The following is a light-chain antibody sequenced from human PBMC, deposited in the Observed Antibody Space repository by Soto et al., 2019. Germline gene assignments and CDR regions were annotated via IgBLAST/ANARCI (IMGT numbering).Light chain of an antibody. CDR3: CSHAGDNTYV. V-gene: IGLV2-8*01. CDR2: EVT. CDR1: SSDVGGYNY. Sequence: SALTQPPSASGSPGQSVTISCTGTSSDVGGYNYVSWYQQHPGKAPKLMIYEVTKRPSGVPDRFSGSKPGNTASLTVSGLQAEDEADYFCCSHAGDNTYVFGTGTKVTVL. J-gene: IGLJ1*01.